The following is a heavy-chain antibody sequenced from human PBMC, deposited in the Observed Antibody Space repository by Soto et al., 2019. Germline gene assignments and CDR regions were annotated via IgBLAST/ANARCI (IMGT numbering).Heavy chain of an antibody. CDR1: GFTFSSYW. J-gene: IGHJ1*01. Sequence: EVQLEESGGGLVQPGGSLRLSCVASGFTFSSYWMHWVRQAPGKGLVWVSSISNDGSSIYADPVKGRFTISRDNAKNTLYLQMNRLRAEDTAVYYCARLPNKSPQNWGQGTLVIVSP. CDR3: ARLPNKSPQN. CDR2: ISNDGSS. V-gene: IGHV3-74*01.